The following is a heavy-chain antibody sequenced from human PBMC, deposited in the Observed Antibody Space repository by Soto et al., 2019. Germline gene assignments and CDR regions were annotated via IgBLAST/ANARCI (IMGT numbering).Heavy chain of an antibody. J-gene: IGHJ6*02. D-gene: IGHD3-16*01. V-gene: IGHV1-69*13. Sequence: ASVKVSCKASGGTFSSYAISWVRQAPGQGLEWMGGIIPIFGTANYAQKFQGRVTITADESTSTAYMELSSLRSEDTAVYYCARNPYDYFWGASANPNYYYGMDVWGQGPTVTVSS. CDR1: GGTFSSYA. CDR3: ARNPYDYFWGASANPNYYYGMDV. CDR2: IIPIFGTA.